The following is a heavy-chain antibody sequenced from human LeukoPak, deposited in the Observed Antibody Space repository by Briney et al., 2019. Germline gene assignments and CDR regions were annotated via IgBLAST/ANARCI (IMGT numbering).Heavy chain of an antibody. CDR3: ARDRGYCSGGSCMHGMDV. CDR1: GYTFTGYY. D-gene: IGHD2-15*01. V-gene: IGHV1-2*02. Sequence: ASVKVSCKASGYTFTGYYMHWVRQAPGQGLEWMGWINPNSGGTSYAQKFQGRVTMTRDTSISTAYMELSRLRSDDTAVYYCARDRGYCSGGSCMHGMDVWGKGTTVTVSS. J-gene: IGHJ6*04. CDR2: INPNSGGT.